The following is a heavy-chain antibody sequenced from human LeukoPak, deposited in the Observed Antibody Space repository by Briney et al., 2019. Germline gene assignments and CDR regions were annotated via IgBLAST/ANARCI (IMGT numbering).Heavy chain of an antibody. Sequence: GASVKVSRRASGGTFSSYAISWVRQAPGQGLEWMGGIIPIFGTANYAQKFQDRVTITADESTSTAYMELSSLRSEDTAVYYCARNGVYGDYATVAYFDYWGQGTLVTVSS. CDR3: ARNGVYGDYATVAYFDY. CDR1: GGTFSSYA. D-gene: IGHD4-17*01. CDR2: IIPIFGTA. V-gene: IGHV1-69*13. J-gene: IGHJ4*02.